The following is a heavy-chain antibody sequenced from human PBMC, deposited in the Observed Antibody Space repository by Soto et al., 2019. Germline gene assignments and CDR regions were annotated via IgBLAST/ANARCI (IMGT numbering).Heavy chain of an antibody. Sequence: PGGSLKHSCAASGFTFRSYSMNQVRQAPGKGLEWVSSISSSSYIYYADSVKGRFTISRDNAKNSLYLQMNSLRAEDTAVYYCARDFIQLRSGAFDIWGQGTMVTVS. CDR2: ISSSSYI. D-gene: IGHD5-18*01. CDR1: GFTFRSYS. CDR3: ARDFIQLRSGAFDI. V-gene: IGHV3-21*01. J-gene: IGHJ3*02.